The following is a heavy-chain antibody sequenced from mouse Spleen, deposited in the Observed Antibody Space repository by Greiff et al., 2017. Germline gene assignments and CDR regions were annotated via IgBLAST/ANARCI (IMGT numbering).Heavy chain of an antibody. CDR2: MNYDGSST. CDR3: ARGYYGNYAMDY. J-gene: IGHJ4*01. V-gene: IGHV5-16*01. D-gene: IGHD2-1*01. Sequence: EVQLVESEGGLVQPGSSKHSCTASGFTFSDYYMAWVRQVPEKGLEWVANMNYDGSSTYYLDSLKSRFIISRDNAKNILYLQMSSLKSEDTATYYCARGYYGNYAMDYWGQGTSVTVSS. CDR1: GFTFSDYY.